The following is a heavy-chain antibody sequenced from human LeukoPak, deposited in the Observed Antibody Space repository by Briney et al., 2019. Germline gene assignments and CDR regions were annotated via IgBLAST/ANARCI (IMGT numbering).Heavy chain of an antibody. D-gene: IGHD3-22*01. J-gene: IGHJ4*02. CDR1: GFTFSSYW. CDR2: IKQDGSEK. Sequence: GGSLRLSCADSGFTFSSYWMSWVRQAPGKGLEWVANIKQDGSEKYYVDSVKGRFTISRENAKNSLYLQMNSLRAENTAVYYCARSKYYDSSGDSPDYWGQGTLVTVSS. V-gene: IGHV3-7*01. CDR3: ARSKYYDSSGDSPDY.